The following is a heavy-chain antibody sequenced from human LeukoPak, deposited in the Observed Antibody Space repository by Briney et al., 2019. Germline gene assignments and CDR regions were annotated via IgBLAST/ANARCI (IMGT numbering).Heavy chain of an antibody. V-gene: IGHV3-15*01. CDR2: IKSKTDGGTT. J-gene: IGHJ4*02. CDR3: TADPPMVRGVIIFSDFDY. Sequence: GGSLRLSCAASGFTFSNAWMSWVRQAPGKGLEWVGRIKSKTDGGTTDYAAPVKGRFTISRDDSKNTLYLQMSSLKTEDTAVYYCTADPPMVRGVIIFSDFDYWGQGTLVTVSS. CDR1: GFTFSNAW. D-gene: IGHD3-10*01.